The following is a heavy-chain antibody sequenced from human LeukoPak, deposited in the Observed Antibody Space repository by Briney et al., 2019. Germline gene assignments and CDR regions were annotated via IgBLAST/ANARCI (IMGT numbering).Heavy chain of an antibody. J-gene: IGHJ4*02. CDR1: GYTFTSYD. Sequence: ASVKVSCKASGYTFTSYDINWVRQATGQGLEWMGWMNPNSGNTGYAQKFQGRVTITRNTSISTAYMELSSLRSEDTAIYYCSSYIVGARGFDYWGQGTLVTVSS. CDR3: SSYIVGARGFDY. V-gene: IGHV1-8*03. D-gene: IGHD1-26*01. CDR2: MNPNSGNT.